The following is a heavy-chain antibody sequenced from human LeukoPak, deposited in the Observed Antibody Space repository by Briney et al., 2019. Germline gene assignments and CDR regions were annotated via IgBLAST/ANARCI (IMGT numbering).Heavy chain of an antibody. V-gene: IGHV1-69*04. J-gene: IGHJ4*02. D-gene: IGHD2-2*01. CDR1: GGTFSSYA. Sequence: SVKVSCKASGGTFSSYAISWVRQAPGQGLEWMGRIIPILGTANYAQKFQGRVTITADKSTSTAYMELSSLRSEDTAVYYCAREFPVRTPFDYWGQGTLVTVSS. CDR2: IIPILGTA. CDR3: AREFPVRTPFDY.